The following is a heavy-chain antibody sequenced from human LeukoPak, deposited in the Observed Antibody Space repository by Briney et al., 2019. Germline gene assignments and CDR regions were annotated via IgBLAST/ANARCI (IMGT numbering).Heavy chain of an antibody. V-gene: IGHV4-59*08. CDR2: IHYSGIT. J-gene: IGHJ3*01. Sequence: PSETLSLTCTVSGGSISDYYWSWFRQPPGKRLEWIGYIHYSGITDSNPSLKGRVTISVDTPKYQFFLELSFVTAADTAVYYCARHEPAWRGAFDFWGPGAMVIVSS. CDR3: ARHEPAWRGAFDF. CDR1: GGSISDYY. D-gene: IGHD1-14*01.